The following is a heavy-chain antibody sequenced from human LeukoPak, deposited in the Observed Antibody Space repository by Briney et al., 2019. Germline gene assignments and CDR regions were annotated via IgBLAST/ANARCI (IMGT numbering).Heavy chain of an antibody. Sequence: TETLSLTCTVSGGSISSYYWSWIRQPAGKGLEWTGRIYTSGSTNYNPSLKSRVTMSVDTSKNQFSLKLSSVTAADTAVYYCARDIRGERYFDLWGRGTLVTVSS. V-gene: IGHV4-4*07. J-gene: IGHJ2*01. D-gene: IGHD3-16*01. CDR2: IYTSGST. CDR1: GGSISSYY. CDR3: ARDIRGERYFDL.